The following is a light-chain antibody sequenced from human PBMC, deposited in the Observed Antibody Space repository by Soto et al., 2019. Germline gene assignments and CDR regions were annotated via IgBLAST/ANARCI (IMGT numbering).Light chain of an antibody. V-gene: IGKV4-1*01. Sequence: DIVMTQSPDSLAVSLGERATINCKSSQNVLYSSNNNNYLAWYQQKPGQPPKLLIYWASTRESGVPDRFSGSGSGTDFTLTISSPQAEDVAVYYCQQYYSTPFTFGPGTKVDIK. CDR3: QQYYSTPFT. CDR1: QNVLYSSNNNNY. J-gene: IGKJ3*01. CDR2: WAS.